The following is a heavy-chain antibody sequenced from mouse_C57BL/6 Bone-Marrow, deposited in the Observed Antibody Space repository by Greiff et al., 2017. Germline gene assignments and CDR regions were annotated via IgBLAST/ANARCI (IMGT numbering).Heavy chain of an antibody. CDR3: AHGNYFYWYFAV. V-gene: IGHV1-72*01. CDR2: IDPNSGGT. J-gene: IGHJ1*03. Sequence: QVQLQQPGAELVKPGASVKLSCKASGYTFTSYWMHWVKQRPGRGLEWIGRIDPNSGGTTYNEKLKSKATLTVDKPSRTAYMQLSSLTSADSAVYDCAHGNYFYWYFAVWGTGTTVTVSS. D-gene: IGHD2-1*01. CDR1: GYTFTSYW.